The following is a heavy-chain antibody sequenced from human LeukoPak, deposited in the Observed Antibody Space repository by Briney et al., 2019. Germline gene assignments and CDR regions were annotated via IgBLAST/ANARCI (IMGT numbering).Heavy chain of an antibody. CDR3: ARSSLLWFGELSWYNWFDP. D-gene: IGHD3-10*01. J-gene: IGHJ5*02. V-gene: IGHV4-34*01. CDR2: INHSGST. Sequence: SETLSLTCAVYGGSFSGYYWSWIRQPPGKGLEWIGEINHSGSTNYNPSLKSRVTISADTSKNQFSLKLSSVTAADTAVYYCARSSLLWFGELSWYNWFDPWGQGTLVTVSS. CDR1: GGSFSGYY.